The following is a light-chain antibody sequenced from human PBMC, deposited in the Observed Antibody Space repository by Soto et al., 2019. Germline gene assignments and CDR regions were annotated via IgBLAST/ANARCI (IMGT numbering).Light chain of an antibody. J-gene: IGKJ3*01. CDR1: QSVSSN. V-gene: IGKV3-15*01. CDR3: QQYNNWPGT. CDR2: GAS. Sequence: EIVMTQSPATLSVSPGERATISCRASQSVSSNLAWYQQKPGKAPRLLIYGASTRPTGIPARFSGSGSGTEFTLTISSLQSEDFAVYYCQQYNNWPGTFGPGTKVDIK.